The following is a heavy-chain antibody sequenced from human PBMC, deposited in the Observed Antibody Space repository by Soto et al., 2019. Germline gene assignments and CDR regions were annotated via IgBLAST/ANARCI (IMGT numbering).Heavy chain of an antibody. D-gene: IGHD3-22*01. V-gene: IGHV1-8*01. Sequence: QVQLVQSGAEVKKPGASVKVSCKASGYTFTSYDINWVRQATGQGLEWMGWMNPNSGNTAYAQKLQGRITMTRNTSISTAYMAPSSLRSEDTAVYYCAREKVTSGYPDWGQGTLVTVSS. CDR2: MNPNSGNT. CDR3: AREKVTSGYPD. J-gene: IGHJ4*02. CDR1: GYTFTSYD.